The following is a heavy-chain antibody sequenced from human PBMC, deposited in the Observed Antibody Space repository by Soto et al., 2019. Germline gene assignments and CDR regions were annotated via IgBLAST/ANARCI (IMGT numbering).Heavy chain of an antibody. Sequence: GASLKVSLKASCYTFTIYGIIWFLHSPGQGLEWMGLISAYNGNTNYAQKLQGRVNMTTDTSTSTAYMDLRSLRSDDKAVYYCARDSEEAGTFWFDTWGQGTLV. CDR2: ISAYNGNT. CDR1: CYTFTIYG. CDR3: ARDSEEAGTFWFDT. J-gene: IGHJ5*02. V-gene: IGHV1-18*01. D-gene: IGHD6-13*01.